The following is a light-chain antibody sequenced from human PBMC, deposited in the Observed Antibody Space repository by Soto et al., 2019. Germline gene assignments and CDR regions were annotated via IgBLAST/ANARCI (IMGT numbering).Light chain of an antibody. CDR2: GAS. J-gene: IGKJ5*01. CDR1: QSVSSY. CDR3: QQRHMWPIT. V-gene: IGKV3-11*01. Sequence: EIVLTQSPATLSLSPGERATLSCRASQSVSSYLAWYQQKPGQAPRLLIYGASTRATGIPARFSGSGSGTEFTLTISSLQSEDFAVYYCQQRHMWPITFGQGTRLEIK.